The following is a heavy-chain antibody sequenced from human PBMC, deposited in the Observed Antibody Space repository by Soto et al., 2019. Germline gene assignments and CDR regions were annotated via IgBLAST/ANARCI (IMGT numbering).Heavy chain of an antibody. D-gene: IGHD1-26*01. CDR1: GFTISSYW. J-gene: IGHJ4*02. Sequence: EVQLVESGGGLVQPGGSLRLSCIGSGFTISSYWMTWVRQAPGKGPEWVANIKQDGSERYYVDSVKGRFSISRDNAKNSLYLQMNSLRPEDTAVHHCARGVAAHRGELWGQVTLVTVSS. V-gene: IGHV3-7*05. CDR2: IKQDGSER. CDR3: ARGVAAHRGEL.